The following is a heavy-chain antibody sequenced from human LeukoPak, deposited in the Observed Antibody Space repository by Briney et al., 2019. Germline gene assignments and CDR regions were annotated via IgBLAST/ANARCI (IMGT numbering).Heavy chain of an antibody. D-gene: IGHD3-16*01. CDR1: GYTFTGYY. CDR2: INPNSGGT. J-gene: IGHJ4*02. Sequence: ASVKVSCKASGYTFTGYYMHWVRQAPGQGLEWMGWINPNSGGTNYAQKFQGRVTMTRDMSTSTVYMELSSLRSEDTAVYYCARVRPAGGASFWGQGTLVTVSS. CDR3: ARVRPAGGASF. V-gene: IGHV1-2*02.